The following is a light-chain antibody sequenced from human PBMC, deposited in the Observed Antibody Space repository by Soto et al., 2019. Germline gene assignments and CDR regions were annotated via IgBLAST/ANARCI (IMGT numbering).Light chain of an antibody. Sequence: QSALTQPASVSGSPGQSITISCTGTSSDVGGYIYVSWYQQHPGKAPKLLIYEVSNRPSGVSYRFSGSKSGNTASLTISGLQAEHEADYYCSSYSSSSILYVFGTGTKLTVL. V-gene: IGLV2-14*01. J-gene: IGLJ1*01. CDR2: EVS. CDR3: SSYSSSSILYV. CDR1: SSDVGGYIY.